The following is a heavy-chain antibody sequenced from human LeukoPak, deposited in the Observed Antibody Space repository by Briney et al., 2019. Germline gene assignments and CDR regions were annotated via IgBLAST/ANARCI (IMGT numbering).Heavy chain of an antibody. Sequence: SETLSLTCAVYGGSFSGYYWSWIRQPPGKGLEWIGEINHSGSTNYNPSLKSRVTISVDTSKNQFSLKLSSVTAADTAVYYCARVLTGATDYWGQGTLVTVSS. V-gene: IGHV4-34*01. D-gene: IGHD1-26*01. CDR2: INHSGST. CDR3: ARVLTGATDY. CDR1: GGSFSGYY. J-gene: IGHJ4*02.